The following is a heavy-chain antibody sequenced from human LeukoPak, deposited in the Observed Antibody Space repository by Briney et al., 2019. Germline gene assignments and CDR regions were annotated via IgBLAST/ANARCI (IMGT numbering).Heavy chain of an antibody. Sequence: ASVKVSCKASRYTFTSYDINWVREAAGQRLEWMGWMNPNTGRTGFAQKFQGRLTMTRDASISTAYMELSSLRSEDTAVYYCARLSQTPDYYSNGGYYYLGYWGQGTPVTVPS. CDR3: ARLSQTPDYYSNGGYYYLGY. J-gene: IGHJ4*02. V-gene: IGHV1-8*01. CDR1: RYTFTSYD. D-gene: IGHD3-22*01. CDR2: MNPNTGRT.